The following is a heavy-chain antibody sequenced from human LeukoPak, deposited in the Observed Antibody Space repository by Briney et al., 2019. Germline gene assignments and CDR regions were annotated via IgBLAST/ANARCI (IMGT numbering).Heavy chain of an antibody. CDR1: GYTFTSYD. V-gene: IGHV1-8*01. D-gene: IGHD6-19*01. J-gene: IGHJ4*02. CDR3: ARATSVIAVAGLDDY. Sequence: ASVKVSCKASGYTFTSYDINWVRQATGQGHEWMGWMNPNSGNTGYAQKFQGRVTMTRNTSISTAYMELSSLRSEDTAVYYCARATSVIAVAGLDDYWGQGTLVTVSS. CDR2: MNPNSGNT.